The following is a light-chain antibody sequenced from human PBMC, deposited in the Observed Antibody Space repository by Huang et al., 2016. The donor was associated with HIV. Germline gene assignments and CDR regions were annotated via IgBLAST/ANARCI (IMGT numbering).Light chain of an antibody. Sequence: EIVLTQSPATLSLSPGKRHTLSCRASQSVNSKYLSWYQQKPGQAPRVLISGASSRATGIPARFSGSGSGTDFTLIISRLEPEDFAVYYCHQYGSSPTFGGGTKVEIK. V-gene: IGKV3-20*01. CDR1: QSVNSKY. J-gene: IGKJ4*01. CDR2: GAS. CDR3: HQYGSSPT.